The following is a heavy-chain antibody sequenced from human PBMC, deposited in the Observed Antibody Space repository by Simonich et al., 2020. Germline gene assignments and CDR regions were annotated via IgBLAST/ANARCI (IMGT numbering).Heavy chain of an antibody. CDR2: KNPNSVGT. V-gene: IGHV1-2*02. D-gene: IGHD6-13*01. Sequence: QVQLVQSGAEVKKPGASVKVSCKASGYTFTGYYMHWGRQAPGQGLEWMGWKNPNSVGTNYAQKFQGRVTMTRDTSISTAYMELSRLRSDDTAVYYCARSHIAAAGTGYFQHCGQGTLVTVSS. CDR3: ARSHIAAAGTGYFQH. J-gene: IGHJ1*01. CDR1: GYTFTGYY.